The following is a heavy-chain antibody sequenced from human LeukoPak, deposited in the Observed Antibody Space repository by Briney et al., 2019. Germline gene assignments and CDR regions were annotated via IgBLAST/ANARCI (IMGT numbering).Heavy chain of an antibody. J-gene: IGHJ4*02. Sequence: GASLRLSCAASGFTFSSFEMNWVRQAPGKGLEWVSYISSSGTTIYYADSVKGRFTTSRDNAKNSLYLQMNSLRPEDTAVYYCARADYWGQGALVTVSS. CDR2: ISSSGTTI. CDR1: GFTFSSFE. V-gene: IGHV3-48*03. CDR3: ARADY.